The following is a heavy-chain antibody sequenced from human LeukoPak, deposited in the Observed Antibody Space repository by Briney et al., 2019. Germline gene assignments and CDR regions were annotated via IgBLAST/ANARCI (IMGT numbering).Heavy chain of an antibody. V-gene: IGHV4-4*02. Sequence: SETLSLTCAVSGGSISSSNWWSWVRQPPGKGLEWIGEIYHSGSTSYNPSLKSRVTISVDKSKSQFSLKLSSVTAADTAVYYCARDLGYCSGGSCYSAYWGQGTLVTVSS. J-gene: IGHJ4*02. D-gene: IGHD2-15*01. CDR2: IYHSGST. CDR3: ARDLGYCSGGSCYSAY. CDR1: GGSISSSNW.